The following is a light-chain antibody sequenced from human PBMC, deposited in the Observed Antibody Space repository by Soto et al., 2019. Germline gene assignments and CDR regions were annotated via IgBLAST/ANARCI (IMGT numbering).Light chain of an antibody. J-gene: IGLJ1*01. CDR1: NIGGRR. Sequence: SFELTQPPSVSVAPGQTATMTCGTKNIGGRRVHWYQHKQPGQAPGLVFCDDSDQPSGIPERFSVSNSGNTAPLTIRRVEAGDEADYSCQVYNSDGDHYVFGTGTKVTVL. CDR2: DDS. V-gene: IGLV3-21*02. CDR3: QVYNSDGDHYV.